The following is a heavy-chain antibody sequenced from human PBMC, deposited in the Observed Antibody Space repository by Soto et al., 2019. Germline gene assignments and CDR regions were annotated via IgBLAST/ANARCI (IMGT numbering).Heavy chain of an antibody. CDR1: GFTFSSYA. J-gene: IGHJ5*02. D-gene: IGHD3-3*01. V-gene: IGHV3-30-3*01. Sequence: QVQLVESGGGVVQPGRSLRLSCAASGFTFSSYAMHWVRQAPGKGLEWVAAISYDGSNKNYADSVKGRFTISRDNSKNALYLHMNSLRVEDTAVYYCARDLWEWTEFGTVSWFDPWGQGTLVTVSS. CDR3: ARDLWEWTEFGTVSWFDP. CDR2: ISYDGSNK.